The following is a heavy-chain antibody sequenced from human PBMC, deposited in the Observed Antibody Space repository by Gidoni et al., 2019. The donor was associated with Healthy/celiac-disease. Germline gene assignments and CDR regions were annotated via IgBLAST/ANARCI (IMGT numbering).Heavy chain of an antibody. J-gene: IGHJ6*03. CDR3: TTAPRGPMDV. Sequence: GLEWVGRIKSKTDGGTTDYAAPVKGRFTISRDDSKNTLYLQMNSLKTEDTAVYYCTTAPRGPMDVWGKGTTVTVSS. CDR2: IKSKTDGGTT. V-gene: IGHV3-15*01.